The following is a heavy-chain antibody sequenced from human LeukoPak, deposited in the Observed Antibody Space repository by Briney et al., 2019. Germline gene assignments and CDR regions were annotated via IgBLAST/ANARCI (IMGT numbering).Heavy chain of an antibody. D-gene: IGHD3-22*01. Sequence: SETLSLTCTVSGYSISSGYYWGWIRQPPGKGLEWIGSIYHSGSTNYNPSLKSRVTISVDTSKNQFSLKLSSVTAADTAVYYCARLEGVVTRRFDYWGQGTLVTVSS. CDR2: IYHSGST. V-gene: IGHV4-38-2*02. CDR3: ARLEGVVTRRFDY. CDR1: GYSISSGYY. J-gene: IGHJ4*02.